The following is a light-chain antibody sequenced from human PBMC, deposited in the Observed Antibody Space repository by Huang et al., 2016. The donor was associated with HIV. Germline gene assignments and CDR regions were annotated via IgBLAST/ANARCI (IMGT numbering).Light chain of an antibody. J-gene: IGKJ1*01. CDR1: QSVSSSY. CDR2: GAS. Sequence: EIVLTQSPGTLSLSPGERATLSCRASQSVSSSYLAWSQQKPGQPPRLLIYGASSRATGIPDRFSGSGSGTDCTLTISRLEPEDFAVYYCQQYGSSPRTFGQGTKVEIK. V-gene: IGKV3-20*01. CDR3: QQYGSSPRT.